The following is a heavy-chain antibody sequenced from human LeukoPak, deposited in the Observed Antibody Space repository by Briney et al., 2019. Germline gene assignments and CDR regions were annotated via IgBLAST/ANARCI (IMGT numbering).Heavy chain of an antibody. J-gene: IGHJ6*02. V-gene: IGHV3-66*01. CDR2: IYSGGST. CDR1: GFTVSSNY. D-gene: IGHD2-2*02. Sequence: GGSLRLSCAASGFTVSSNYMSWVRQAPGKGLEWVSVIYSGGSTYYADSVKGRFTISRDNSKNTLYLQMNSLRAEDTAVYYCARDVVVPAAIEYYYYGMGVWGQGTTVTVSS. CDR3: ARDVVVPAAIEYYYYGMGV.